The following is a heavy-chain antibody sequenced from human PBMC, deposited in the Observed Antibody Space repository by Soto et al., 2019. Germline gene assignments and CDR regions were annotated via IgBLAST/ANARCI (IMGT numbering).Heavy chain of an antibody. CDR2: VYHSGKT. CDR1: GDYISSHY. J-gene: IGHJ2*01. D-gene: IGHD2-2*01. CDR3: ARPRGTTPAVWDFDH. Sequence: QVQLQESGPGLVKPSETLSLTCTVSGDYISSHYWRWIRQPPGKGLEWMGYVYHSGKTDSNPALRSWVTISMDTSKNPISLSLTSVTAADTAVYYCARPRGTTPAVWDFDHWGRGTLVTVSS. V-gene: IGHV4-59*08.